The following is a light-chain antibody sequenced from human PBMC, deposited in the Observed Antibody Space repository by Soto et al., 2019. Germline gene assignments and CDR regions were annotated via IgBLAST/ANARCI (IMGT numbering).Light chain of an antibody. J-gene: IGLJ3*02. CDR1: SSDVGSYEL. CDR3: CSYADDSTVL. V-gene: IGLV2-23*02. CDR2: EVY. Sequence: QSVLTQPASVSGSPGQSTTISCTGTSSDVGSYELVSWYRQYPGKAPKLIIYEVYKRPSGVSDRFSGSKSGNTASLTISGLQAEDEADYYCCSYADDSTVLFGGGTKVTVL.